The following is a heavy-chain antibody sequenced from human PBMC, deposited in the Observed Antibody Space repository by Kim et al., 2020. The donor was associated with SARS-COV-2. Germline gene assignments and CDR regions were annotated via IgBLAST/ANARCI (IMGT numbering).Heavy chain of an antibody. Sequence: YADSLKGRFTISRDNSKNTLYLQMNSLSTEDTGVYYCAKARVTRSASSDYWGQGTLVTVSS. CDR3: AKARVTRSASSDY. V-gene: IGHV3-30*02. J-gene: IGHJ4*02. D-gene: IGHD2-2*01.